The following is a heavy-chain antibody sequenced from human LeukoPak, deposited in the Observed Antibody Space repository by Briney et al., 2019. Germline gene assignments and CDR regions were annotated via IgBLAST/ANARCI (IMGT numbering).Heavy chain of an antibody. V-gene: IGHV3-21*01. CDR3: ARGWGAAAATPRGY. D-gene: IGHD6-13*01. Sequence: GGSLRLSCAASGFTFSSYSMNWVRQAPGKGLEWVSFISSSSSYIYYADSVKGRFTISRDNAKNSLYLQMNSLRAEDTAVYYCARGWGAAAATPRGYWGQGTLVTVSS. J-gene: IGHJ4*02. CDR2: ISSSSSYI. CDR1: GFTFSSYS.